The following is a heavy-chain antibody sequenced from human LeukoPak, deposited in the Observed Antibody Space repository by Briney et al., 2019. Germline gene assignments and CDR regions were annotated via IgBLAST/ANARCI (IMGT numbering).Heavy chain of an antibody. D-gene: IGHD3-10*01. V-gene: IGHV3-23*01. CDR1: GFTFSSYG. J-gene: IGHJ3*02. Sequence: GRSLRLSCAASGFTFSSYGMHWVRQAPGKGLEWVSAISGSGGSTYYADSVKGRFTISRDNSKNTLYLQTNSLRAEDTAVYYCAKALVLLWFGAAFDIWGQGTMVTVSS. CDR3: AKALVLLWFGAAFDI. CDR2: ISGSGGST.